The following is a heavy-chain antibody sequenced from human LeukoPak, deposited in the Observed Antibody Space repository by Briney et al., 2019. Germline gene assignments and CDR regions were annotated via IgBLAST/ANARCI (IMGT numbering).Heavy chain of an antibody. Sequence: GASVKVSCKASGGTFSSYAISWVRQAPGQGLEWMGRIIPILGIANYAQKFQGRVTITADKSTSTAYMELSSLRSEDTAVYYCAKVRLSIFTVAPYYFDYWGQGTLVTVSS. D-gene: IGHD4-23*01. CDR3: AKVRLSIFTVAPYYFDY. CDR1: GGTFSSYA. J-gene: IGHJ4*02. CDR2: IIPILGIA. V-gene: IGHV1-69*04.